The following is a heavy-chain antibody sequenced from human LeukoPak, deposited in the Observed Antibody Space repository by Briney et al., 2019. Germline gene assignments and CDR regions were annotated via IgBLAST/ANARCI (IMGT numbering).Heavy chain of an antibody. J-gene: IGHJ4*02. Sequence: GASVKVSCKASGYTFTSYYMHWVRQAPGQGLEWMGIINPSGGSTSYAQKFQGRVTMTRDMSTSTVYMELSSLRSEDTAVYYCAIDLGYCSGGSCYVPNYWGQGTLVPVSS. D-gene: IGHD2-15*01. CDR3: AIDLGYCSGGSCYVPNY. V-gene: IGHV1-46*01. CDR2: INPSGGST. CDR1: GYTFTSYY.